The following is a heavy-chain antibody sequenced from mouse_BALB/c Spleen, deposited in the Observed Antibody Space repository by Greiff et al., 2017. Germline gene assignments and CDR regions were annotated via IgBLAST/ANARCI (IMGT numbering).Heavy chain of an antibody. CDR1: GFTFSSYG. CDR2: INSNGGST. Sequence: EVKLMESGGGLVQPGGSLKLSCAASGFTFSSYGMSWVRQTPDKRLELVATINSNGGSTYYPDSVKGRFTISRDNAKNTLYLQMSSLKSEDTAMYYCARDVGRGWYFDVWGAGTTVTVSS. CDR3: ARDVGRGWYFDV. V-gene: IGHV5-6-3*01. J-gene: IGHJ1*01.